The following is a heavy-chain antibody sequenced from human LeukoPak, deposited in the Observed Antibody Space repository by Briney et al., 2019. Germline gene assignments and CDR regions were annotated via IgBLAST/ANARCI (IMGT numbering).Heavy chain of an antibody. CDR3: ARDPYSGLFDY. CDR2: ISSSSTYI. Sequence: AGGSLRLSCAASGFTFSSYSMNWVRQAPGKGLEWVSSISSSSTYIYYADSVKGRFTISRDNAKNSLYLQMNSLSAEDTAVYYYARDPYSGLFDYWGQGTLVTVSS. D-gene: IGHD4-11*01. CDR1: GFTFSSYS. V-gene: IGHV3-21*01. J-gene: IGHJ4*02.